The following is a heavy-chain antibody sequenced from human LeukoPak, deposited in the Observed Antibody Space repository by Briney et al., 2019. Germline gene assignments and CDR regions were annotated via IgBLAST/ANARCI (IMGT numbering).Heavy chain of an antibody. Sequence: SETLSLTCTVSRGSISRGGYYWSWIRPHPGKGLEWIGYIYYSGSTYYNPSLKSRVTISVDTSKNQFSLKLSSVTAADTAVYYCARWAYGSGSYYTIAFDYWGQGTLVTVSS. V-gene: IGHV4-31*03. D-gene: IGHD3-10*01. J-gene: IGHJ4*02. CDR1: RGSISRGGYY. CDR2: IYYSGST. CDR3: ARWAYGSGSYYTIAFDY.